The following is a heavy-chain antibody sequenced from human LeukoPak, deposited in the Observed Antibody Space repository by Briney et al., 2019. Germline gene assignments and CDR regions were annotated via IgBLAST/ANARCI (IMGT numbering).Heavy chain of an antibody. CDR3: AKDDSSSGGGSDY. D-gene: IGHD6-13*01. CDR1: GFTFRSFG. CDR2: ISHDGSNE. J-gene: IGHJ4*02. Sequence: TGGSLRLSCAASGFTFRSFGMHWVRQAPGKGLEWVALISHDGSNEYYADSVKGRFTISRDNSKNTSYLQMNSLRAEDTALYYCAKDDSSSGGGSDYWGQGTLVTVSS. V-gene: IGHV3-30*18.